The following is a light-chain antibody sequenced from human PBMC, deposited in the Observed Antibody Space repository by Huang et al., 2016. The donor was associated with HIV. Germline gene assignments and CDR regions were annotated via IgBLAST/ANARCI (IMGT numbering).Light chain of an antibody. V-gene: IGKV1-5*03. J-gene: IGKJ1*01. CDR1: QRIGSW. CDR2: EAS. CDR3: QQYYTYPWT. Sequence: DIQMTQSPSTLSASVGDRVTIACWASQRIGSWLAWYQQKPGTAPKLLIYEASTLETGVPSRLSGSGSGTEFTLTISSLQPDDFATYYCQQYYTYPWTFGQGTKVEIK.